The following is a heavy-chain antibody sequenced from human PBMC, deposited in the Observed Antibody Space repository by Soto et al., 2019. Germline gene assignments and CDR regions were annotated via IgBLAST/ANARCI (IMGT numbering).Heavy chain of an antibody. Sequence: QVQLQESGPGLVKPSETLSLTCTVSGDSVSSGSKCWSWIRQPPGKALEWIAYLCSSGSTNYKPPVKSRVTISAETSRNPVSLKLTSVTTADTAVYYCARGGTGGRTTVTTYAVWGQGTLVTVSS. CDR3: ARGGTGGRTTVTTYAV. J-gene: IGHJ4*02. D-gene: IGHD4-17*01. CDR1: GDSVSSGSKC. V-gene: IGHV4-61*01. CDR2: LCSSGST.